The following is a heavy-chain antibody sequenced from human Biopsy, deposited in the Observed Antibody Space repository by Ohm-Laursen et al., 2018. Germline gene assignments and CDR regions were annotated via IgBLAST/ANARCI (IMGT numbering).Heavy chain of an antibody. Sequence: SETLSLTCAVSGGSISSYYWNWIRRPPGKGLEWIGYIYYSGTTDYSPSLKSRVTISIDKSKNQFFLKLSSVTAEDTAVYYCARDDAVTVIRGLYYWGQGALVTVPS. V-gene: IGHV4-59*01. J-gene: IGHJ4*02. D-gene: IGHD2-21*02. CDR2: IYYSGTT. CDR3: ARDDAVTVIRGLYY. CDR1: GGSISSYY.